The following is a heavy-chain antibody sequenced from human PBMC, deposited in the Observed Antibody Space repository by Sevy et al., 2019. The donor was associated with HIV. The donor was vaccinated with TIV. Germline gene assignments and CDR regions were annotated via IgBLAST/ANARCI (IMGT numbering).Heavy chain of an antibody. J-gene: IGHJ6*02. V-gene: IGHV3-15*01. CDR3: ATDPIIVLMVTDGMDV. Sequence: GGSLRLSCAVSGLTFTYAWMSWVRQAPGKGLEWVGRIKSKVDGGTTDYGAPVKGRFTISRDDSKNTLYLQMNSPKTEDTAVYYCATDPIIVLMVTDGMDVWGQGTTVTVSS. D-gene: IGHD2-8*01. CDR2: IKSKVDGGTT. CDR1: GLTFTYAW.